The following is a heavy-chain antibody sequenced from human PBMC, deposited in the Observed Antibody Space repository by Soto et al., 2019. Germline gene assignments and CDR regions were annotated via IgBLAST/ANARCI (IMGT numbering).Heavy chain of an antibody. J-gene: IGHJ5*02. CDR1: GFTFSSDA. D-gene: IGHD6-13*01. Sequence: QVRLVESGGGVVQPGRSLRLSCTTSGFTFSSDAIHWVRQAPGKGLEWVAVIWSDGTNKYYADSVKGRFTVSRDNSLSTVNKQMNSLSVEDLAVDYCTRDGRWYNYFAPWGQGTLVTVSS. CDR3: TRDGRWYNYFAP. CDR2: IWSDGTNK. V-gene: IGHV3-33*01.